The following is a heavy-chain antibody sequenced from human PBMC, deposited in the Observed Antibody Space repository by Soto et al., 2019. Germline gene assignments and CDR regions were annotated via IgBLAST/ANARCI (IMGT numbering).Heavy chain of an antibody. CDR3: ARAPYSSSWYTFDP. Sequence: GGSLRLSCAASGFTVSSNYMSWVRQAPGNGLEWVSVVHSGGNTYYPDSVKGRFTISRDISKNTLYLKMTSLRAEDTAVYYCARAPYSSSWYTFDPWGQGTLVTVSS. D-gene: IGHD6-13*01. CDR2: VHSGGNT. CDR1: GFTVSSNY. V-gene: IGHV3-66*01. J-gene: IGHJ5*02.